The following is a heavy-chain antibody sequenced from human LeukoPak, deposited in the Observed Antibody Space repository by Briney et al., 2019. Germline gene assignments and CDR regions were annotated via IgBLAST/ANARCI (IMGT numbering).Heavy chain of an antibody. CDR1: GFTFSSYW. V-gene: IGHV3-7*04. CDR3: ARGSHYYDSSGYYAAGY. Sequence: GGSLRLSCAASGFTFSSYWMSWVRQAQGKGLEWVANIKQDGSEKYYVDSVKGRFTISRDNAKNSLYLQMNSLRAEDTAVYYCARGSHYYDSSGYYAAGYWGQGTLVTVSS. CDR2: IKQDGSEK. J-gene: IGHJ4*02. D-gene: IGHD3-22*01.